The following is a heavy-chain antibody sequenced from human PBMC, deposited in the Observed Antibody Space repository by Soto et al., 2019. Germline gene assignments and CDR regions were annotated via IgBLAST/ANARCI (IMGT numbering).Heavy chain of an antibody. J-gene: IGHJ4*02. CDR2: TRNKGNSYTT. Sequence: EVQLVESGGALVQPGGSLRLSCAASGFTFSDHHMDWVRQAPGRGLEWVGRTRNKGNSYTTEYAAAVKGRFAISRDESNNSLLLQTNPLQSGDAAVSYCGFVGATSTYWGQGTLVTVSS. CDR3: GFVGATSTY. V-gene: IGHV3-72*01. D-gene: IGHD1-26*01. CDR1: GFTFSDHH.